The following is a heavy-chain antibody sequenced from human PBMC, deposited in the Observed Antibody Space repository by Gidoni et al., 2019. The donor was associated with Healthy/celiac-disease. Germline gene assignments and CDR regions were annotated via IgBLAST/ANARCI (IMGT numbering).Heavy chain of an antibody. V-gene: IGHV3-66*01. CDR1: GFTVSSTY. CDR2: IYSGGST. CDR3: ARYFGAQQQLVRGYYYYYMDV. D-gene: IGHD6-13*01. J-gene: IGHJ6*03. Sequence: EVQLVESGGGLVQPGGSLRLSCAASGFTVSSTYMSWVRQAPGKGLEWVSVIYSGGSTYYADSVKGRFTISRDNSKNTLYLQMNSLRAEDTAVYYCARYFGAQQQLVRGYYYYYMDVWGKGTTVTVSS.